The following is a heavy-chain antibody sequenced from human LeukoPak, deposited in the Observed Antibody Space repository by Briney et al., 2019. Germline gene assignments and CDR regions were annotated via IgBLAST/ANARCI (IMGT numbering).Heavy chain of an antibody. CDR1: GGSISSSSYY. V-gene: IGHV4-39*07. CDR2: IYYSGST. CDR3: ARDGDYYYYGMDV. J-gene: IGHJ6*02. D-gene: IGHD3-16*01. Sequence: SETLSLTCTVSGGSISSSSYYWGWIRQPPGKGLEWIGSIYYSGSTYYNPSFKSRVTISVDTSKNQFSLKLSSVTAADTAVYYCARDGDYYYYGMDVWGQGTTVTVSS.